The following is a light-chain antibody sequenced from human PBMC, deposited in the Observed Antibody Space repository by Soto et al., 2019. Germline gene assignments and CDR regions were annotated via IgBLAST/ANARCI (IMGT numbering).Light chain of an antibody. CDR3: QQYGSSPRVT. Sequence: EIVMTQSPATLCVSPGERATLSCRASQSVSSNLAWYQQKPGQAPRLLIYGASSRATGIPDRFSGSGSGTDFTLTISRLEPEDFAVYYCQQYGSSPRVTFGGGTKVEIK. CDR2: GAS. V-gene: IGKV3-20*01. CDR1: QSVSSN. J-gene: IGKJ4*01.